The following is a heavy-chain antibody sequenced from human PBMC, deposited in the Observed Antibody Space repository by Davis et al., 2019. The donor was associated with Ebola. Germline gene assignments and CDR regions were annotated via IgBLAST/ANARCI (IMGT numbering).Heavy chain of an antibody. V-gene: IGHV3-21*01. D-gene: IGHD3-9*01. Sequence: GESLKISCAASGFTFSSYSMNWVRQAPGKGLEWVSSISSSSSYIYYADSVKGRFTISRDNAKNSLYLQMNSLRAEDTAVYYCARDYGGDYYDILTGALDYGMDVWGQGTTVTVSS. J-gene: IGHJ6*02. CDR3: ARDYGGDYYDILTGALDYGMDV. CDR1: GFTFSSYS. CDR2: ISSSSSYI.